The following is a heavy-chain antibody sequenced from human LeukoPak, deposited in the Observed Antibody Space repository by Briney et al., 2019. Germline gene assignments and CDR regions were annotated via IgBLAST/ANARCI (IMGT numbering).Heavy chain of an antibody. CDR1: GFSFSSYA. D-gene: IGHD3-22*01. CDR3: AGSYDSSGYYYYGMDV. Sequence: PGGSLRLSCAASGFSFSSYAMHWVRQAPGKGLEYVSTISSNGVSTYYANSVKGRFTISRDTSKNTLYLQMGSLRAEDMAVYYCAGSYDSSGYYYYGMDVWGQGTTVTISS. J-gene: IGHJ6*02. CDR2: ISSNGVST. V-gene: IGHV3-64*01.